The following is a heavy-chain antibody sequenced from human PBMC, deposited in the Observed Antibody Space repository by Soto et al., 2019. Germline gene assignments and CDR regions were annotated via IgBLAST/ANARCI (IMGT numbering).Heavy chain of an antibody. J-gene: IGHJ5*02. Sequence: PGGSLRLSCAVSGFNFSNYGMHWVRQAPGRGLEWVAVISYDGSNMHYADSVKGRFTISRDNSKNTLYLQMNSLRAEDTAVYYCAKVPYYYDSSGFYAWGQGTQVTVSS. D-gene: IGHD3-22*01. CDR3: AKVPYYYDSSGFYA. CDR1: GFNFSNYG. V-gene: IGHV3-30*18. CDR2: ISYDGSNM.